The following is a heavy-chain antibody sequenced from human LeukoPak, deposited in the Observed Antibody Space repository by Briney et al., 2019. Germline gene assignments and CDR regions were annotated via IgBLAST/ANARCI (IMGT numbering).Heavy chain of an antibody. CDR1: GFTFSSYG. CDR3: ARDLATLGMDV. V-gene: IGHV3-30*01. Sequence: GGSLRLSCAASGFTFSSYGLHWVRQAPGKGLEWVAGISYDGSNKYYADSVKGRFTISRDNSKNTVYLQLNSMRAEDTAVYYCARDLATLGMDVWGKGTTVPVSS. CDR2: ISYDGSNK. J-gene: IGHJ6*04. D-gene: IGHD5-12*01.